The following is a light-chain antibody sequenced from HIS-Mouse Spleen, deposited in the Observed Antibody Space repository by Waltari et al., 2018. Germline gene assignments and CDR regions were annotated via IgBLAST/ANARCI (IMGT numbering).Light chain of an antibody. J-gene: IGKJ4*01. CDR1: QGISSA. CDR3: QQFNSYPS. Sequence: AIQLTQSPSSLSASVGDSVTITCRASQGISSALAWYQQKPGKAPKLLIYDASSLESGVPSRFSGSGSGTDFTLTISSLQPEDFATYYCQQFNSYPSFGGGTKVEIK. CDR2: DAS. V-gene: IGKV1-13*02.